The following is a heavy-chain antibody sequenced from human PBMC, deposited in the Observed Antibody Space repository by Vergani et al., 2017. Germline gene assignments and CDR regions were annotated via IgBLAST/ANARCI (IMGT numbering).Heavy chain of an antibody. J-gene: IGHJ6*02. D-gene: IGHD3-10*01. V-gene: IGHV3-21*01. Sequence: EVQLLESGGGLVKPGGSLRLSCAASGFTFSSYSMNWVRQAPGKGLEWVSSISSSSSYIYYADSVKGRFTISRDNAKNSLYLQMNSLRAEDTAVYYCARGTFTYYYGSGSYNYGMDVWGQGTTVTVSS. CDR1: GFTFSSYS. CDR2: ISSSSSYI. CDR3: ARGTFTYYYGSGSYNYGMDV.